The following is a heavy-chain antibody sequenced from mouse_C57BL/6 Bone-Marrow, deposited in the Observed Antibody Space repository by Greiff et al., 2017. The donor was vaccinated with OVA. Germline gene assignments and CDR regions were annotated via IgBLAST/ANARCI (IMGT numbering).Heavy chain of an antibody. D-gene: IGHD1-1*01. CDR2: IWTGGGT. CDR1: GFSLTSYA. Sequence: VQGVESGPGLVAPSQSLSITCTVSGFSLTSYAISWVRQPPGKGLEWLGVIWTGGGTNYNSALKSRLSISKDNSKCQVFLILTSLQTDDTARYYCARTLPIYNYGSSLEYFDVWGTGTTVTVSS. V-gene: IGHV2-9-1*01. CDR3: ARTLPIYNYGSSLEYFDV. J-gene: IGHJ1*03.